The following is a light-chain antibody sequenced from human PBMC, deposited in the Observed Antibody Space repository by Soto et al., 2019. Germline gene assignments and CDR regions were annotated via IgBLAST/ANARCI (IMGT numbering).Light chain of an antibody. Sequence: SVLTQPPSASGSPGQSVTISCTGTSSDVGGYNYVSWYQQHPGKAPKLLIYEVSKRPSGVPDRFSGSKSGNTASLTVSGLQAEDEADYHCSSYAGTYSLVFGGGTKVTVL. V-gene: IGLV2-8*01. CDR1: SSDVGGYNY. J-gene: IGLJ2*01. CDR2: EVS. CDR3: SSYAGTYSLV.